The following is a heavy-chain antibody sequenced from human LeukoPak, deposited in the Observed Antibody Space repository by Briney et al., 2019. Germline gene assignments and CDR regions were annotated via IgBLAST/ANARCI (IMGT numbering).Heavy chain of an antibody. J-gene: IGHJ4*02. CDR2: INHSGST. CDR3: ARAIAVAGLLYYFDY. D-gene: IGHD6-19*01. V-gene: IGHV4-34*01. Sequence: SETLSLTCAVYGGSFSGYYWSWIRQPPGKGLEWIGEINHSGSTNYNPSLKSRVTISVDTSKNQFSLKLSSVTATDTAVYYCARAIAVAGLLYYFDYWGQGTLVTVSS. CDR1: GGSFSGYY.